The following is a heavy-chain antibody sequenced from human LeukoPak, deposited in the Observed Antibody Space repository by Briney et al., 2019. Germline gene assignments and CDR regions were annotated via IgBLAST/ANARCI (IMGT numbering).Heavy chain of an antibody. V-gene: IGHV3-33*01. Sequence: PGGSLRLSCAASGFTFSSYGMHWVRQAPGKGLEWVAVIWYDGSNKYCADSVKGRFTISRDNSKNTLYLQMNSLRAEDTAVYYCARDRIPTYYYGMDVWGQGTTVTVSS. CDR3: ARDRIPTYYYGMDV. J-gene: IGHJ6*02. CDR2: IWYDGSNK. CDR1: GFTFSSYG.